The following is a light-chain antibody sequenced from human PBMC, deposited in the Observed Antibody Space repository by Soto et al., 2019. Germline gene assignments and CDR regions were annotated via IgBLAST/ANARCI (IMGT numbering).Light chain of an antibody. Sequence: DLQMTQSPSSLSASVADRVTLTCRASQVIGNNLDWYQQKPGKAPKRQIYAAYTLEGGLPSRFSGNGSATQFTLTISILEPEDFATYYWLQHHTYPFSVGQRIKLEI. V-gene: IGKV1-17*01. CDR1: QVIGNN. CDR2: AAY. J-gene: IGKJ2*01. CDR3: LQHHTYPFS.